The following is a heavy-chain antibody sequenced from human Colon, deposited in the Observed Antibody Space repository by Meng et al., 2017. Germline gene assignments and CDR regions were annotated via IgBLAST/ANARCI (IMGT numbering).Heavy chain of an antibody. CDR3: ARIPYGDYSYFAMDV. Sequence: GGSLRLSCAASGFTFSSYWMNWVRQAPGKGLEWVANIKQDDSEKYYVDSVKGRFTISRDNAKNSLFLQMNSLRAEDTAVYYCARIPYGDYSYFAMDVWGQGTMVTVSS. D-gene: IGHD4-17*01. CDR2: IKQDDSEK. J-gene: IGHJ6*02. CDR1: GFTFSSYW. V-gene: IGHV3-7*01.